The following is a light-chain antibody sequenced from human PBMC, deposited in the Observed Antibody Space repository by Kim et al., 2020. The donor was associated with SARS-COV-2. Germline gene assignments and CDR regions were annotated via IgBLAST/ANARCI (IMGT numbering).Light chain of an antibody. CDR1: SSKIVSND. V-gene: IGLV1-47*01. J-gene: IGLJ2*01. Sequence: DTDAWSGSSSKIVSNDVYWYPELPGTAPKLLIYRNNQRPSGVPDRFSGSKSGTSASLAISGLRSEDEADYYCAAWDDSLSGQVVFGGGTQLTVL. CDR2: RNN. CDR3: AAWDDSLSGQVV.